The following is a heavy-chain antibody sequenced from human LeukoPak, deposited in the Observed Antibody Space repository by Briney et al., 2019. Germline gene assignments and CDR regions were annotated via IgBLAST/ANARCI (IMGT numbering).Heavy chain of an antibody. V-gene: IGHV4-34*01. Sequence: SETLSLTCAVYGGSFSGYYWSWIRQPPGKGLERIGEINHSGSTNYNPSLKSRVTISVDTSKNQFSLKLSSVTAADTAVYYCARDRNDYVWGSYRYINKVYNWFDPWGQGTLVTVSS. J-gene: IGHJ5*02. CDR2: INHSGST. CDR3: ARDRNDYVWGSYRYINKVYNWFDP. D-gene: IGHD3-16*02. CDR1: GGSFSGYY.